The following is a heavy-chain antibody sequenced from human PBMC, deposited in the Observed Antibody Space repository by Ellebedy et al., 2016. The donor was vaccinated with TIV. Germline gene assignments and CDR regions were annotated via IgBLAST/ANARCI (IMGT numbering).Heavy chain of an antibody. V-gene: IGHV1-2*04. CDR2: INPNSGGT. J-gene: IGHJ3*02. Sequence: AASVKVSCKASGYTFTGYYMHWVRQAPGQGLEWMGWINPNSGGTNYAQKFQGWVTMTRDTSISTAYLELSGLRSDDTAVYYCARETPYPVGASYDTFDIWGQGTLVTVSS. D-gene: IGHD1-26*01. CDR1: GYTFTGYY. CDR3: ARETPYPVGASYDTFDI.